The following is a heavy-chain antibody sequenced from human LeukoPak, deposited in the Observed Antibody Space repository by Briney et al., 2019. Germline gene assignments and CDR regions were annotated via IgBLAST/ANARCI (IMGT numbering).Heavy chain of an antibody. CDR1: SVSISSYY. D-gene: IGHD3/OR15-3a*01. CDR3: ARSHSVWTSFDY. V-gene: IGHV4-59*01. CDR2: IYYSGST. Sequence: SETLSLTCTVSSVSISSYYWSWIRQPPGAGLEWIGYIYYSGSTNYNPSLKSRVTISVDTSKNQFSLKLNSVTAADTAVYYCARSHSVWTSFDYWGQGTLVTVSS. J-gene: IGHJ4*02.